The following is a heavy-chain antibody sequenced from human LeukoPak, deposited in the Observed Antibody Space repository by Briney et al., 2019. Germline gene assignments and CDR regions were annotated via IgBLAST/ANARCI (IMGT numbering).Heavy chain of an antibody. CDR3: ARSFRRYGMDV. J-gene: IGHJ6*02. Sequence: GGSLRLSCAASGFIFSSFEMSWVRQAPGKGLQWVSYIDSSGNTRYYADSVKGRFTISRDNAQNSLYLQMNSLRVEDTAVYYCARSFRRYGMDVWGQATKVTVSS. CDR1: GFIFSSFE. D-gene: IGHD3-10*01. V-gene: IGHV3-48*03. CDR2: IDSSGNTR.